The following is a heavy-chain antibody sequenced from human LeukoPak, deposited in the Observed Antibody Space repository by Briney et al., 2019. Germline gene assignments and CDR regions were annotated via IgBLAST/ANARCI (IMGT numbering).Heavy chain of an antibody. CDR3: ARDNRGSYDSSGYPLNLIDY. CDR2: IYYSGST. CDR1: GGSISSYY. V-gene: IGHV4-59*01. Sequence: SETLSLTCTVSGGSISSYYWSWIRQPPGKGLEWIRYIYYSGSTNYNPSLKSRVTISVDTSKNQFSLKLSSVTAADTAVYYCARDNRGSYDSSGYPLNLIDYWGQGTLVTVSS. D-gene: IGHD3-22*01. J-gene: IGHJ4*02.